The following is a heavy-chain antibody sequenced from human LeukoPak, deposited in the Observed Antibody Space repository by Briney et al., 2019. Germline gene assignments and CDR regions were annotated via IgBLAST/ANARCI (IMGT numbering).Heavy chain of an antibody. Sequence: GGSLRLSCAASGFTFSSYSMNWVRQAPGKGLEWVSSISSSSSYIYYADSVKGRFTISRDNAKNSLYLQMNSLRAEDTAVYYCARDGVDYGGIYYYGLDVWGQGTTVTVSS. J-gene: IGHJ6*02. D-gene: IGHD4-23*01. CDR2: ISSSSSYI. V-gene: IGHV3-21*01. CDR3: ARDGVDYGGIYYYGLDV. CDR1: GFTFSSYS.